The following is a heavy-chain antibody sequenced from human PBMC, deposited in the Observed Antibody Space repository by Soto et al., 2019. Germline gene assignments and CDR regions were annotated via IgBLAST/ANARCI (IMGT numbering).Heavy chain of an antibody. V-gene: IGHV4-59*01. D-gene: IGHD1-7*01. CDR1: GGSISSYY. Sequence: SETLSLTCTVSGGSISSYYWSCIRQPPGKGLEWIGYIYYSGSTNYNPSLKSRVTISVDTSKNQFSLKLSSVTAADTAVYYCARVGSGTILNWFDPWGQGTLVTVSS. J-gene: IGHJ5*02. CDR2: IYYSGST. CDR3: ARVGSGTILNWFDP.